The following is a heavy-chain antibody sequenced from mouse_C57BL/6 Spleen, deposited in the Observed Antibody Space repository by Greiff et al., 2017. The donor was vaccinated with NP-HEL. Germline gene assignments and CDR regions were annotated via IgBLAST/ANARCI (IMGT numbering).Heavy chain of an antibody. CDR2: IYPGDGDT. D-gene: IGHD2-13*01. CDR1: GYTFSNSW. V-gene: IGHV1-82*01. CDR3: ASSDGDAWLAY. J-gene: IGHJ3*01. Sequence: VQVVESGPELVKPGASVKISCKASGYTFSNSWMNWVKQRPGKGLEWIGRIYPGDGDTNYNGKFKGKATLTADKSSSTAYMQLSSLTSEDSAVYFCASSDGDAWLAYWGQGTLVTVSA.